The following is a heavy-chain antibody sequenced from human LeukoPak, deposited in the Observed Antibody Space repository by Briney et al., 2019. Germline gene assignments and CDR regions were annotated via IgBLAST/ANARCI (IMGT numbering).Heavy chain of an antibody. CDR3: ARQRVWDFDY. Sequence: SETLSLTCIVSGGSISLGSYFCGWIRQPPGKGLGWVGSIYYTGSTYYNPSVKSRGTISVDTSKNQFSLKLNSVTAADTALYYFARQRVWDFDYWGEGALVTVSS. CDR1: GGSISLGSYF. CDR2: IYYTGST. J-gene: IGHJ4*02. V-gene: IGHV4-39*01. D-gene: IGHD5/OR15-5a*01.